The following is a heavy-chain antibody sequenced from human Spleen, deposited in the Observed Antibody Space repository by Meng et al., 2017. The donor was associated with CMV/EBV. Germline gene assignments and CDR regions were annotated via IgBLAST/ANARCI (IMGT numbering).Heavy chain of an antibody. CDR2: IHHRLNT. V-gene: IGHV4-4*02. CDR3: AGDDFLSGKVY. CDR1: GASISRNNW. J-gene: IGHJ4*02. Sequence: LTCSLSGASISRNNWWSWVRQPPGKGLEWLGAIHHRLNTNYNPSLKSRVALSIDKSKNQFSLELTSVTAADTAIYYCAGDDFLSGKVYWGQGTLVTVSS. D-gene: IGHD3-3*01.